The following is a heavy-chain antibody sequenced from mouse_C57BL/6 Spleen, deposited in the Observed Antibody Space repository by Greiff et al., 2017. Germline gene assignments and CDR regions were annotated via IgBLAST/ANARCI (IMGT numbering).Heavy chain of an antibody. CDR2: IYYSGTI. V-gene: IGHV3-5*01. J-gene: IGHJ2*01. CDR3: AREGTAQAYFDY. CDR1: GISITTGNYR. Sequence: VQLKESGPGLVKPSQTVFLTCTVTGISITTGNYRWSWIRQFPGNKLEWIGYIYYSGTITYNPSLTIRTTITRDTPKNQFFLEMNSLTAEDTATYYCAREGTAQAYFDYWGQGTTLTVSS. D-gene: IGHD3-2*02.